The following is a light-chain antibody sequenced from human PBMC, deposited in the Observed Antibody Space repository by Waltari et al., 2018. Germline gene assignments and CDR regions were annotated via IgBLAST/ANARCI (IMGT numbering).Light chain of an antibody. CDR3: SSYTSSNNCV. CDR2: EVN. CDR1: SSDVGGYDY. V-gene: IGLV2-8*01. J-gene: IGLJ1*01. Sequence: QSDLTQPPSASGSTGQSVTILCTGTSSDVGGYDYVSLYQPHPGKAPKLIIYEVNKRPSGVPDRFSGSKSGNTASLTVSGLQAEDEADYYCSSYTSSNNCVFGTGTKVTVL.